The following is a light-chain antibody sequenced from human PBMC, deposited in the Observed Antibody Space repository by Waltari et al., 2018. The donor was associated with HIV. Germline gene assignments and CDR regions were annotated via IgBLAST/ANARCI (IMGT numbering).Light chain of an antibody. Sequence: QSALTQPASVSGSPGQSITISCAGTSSDVGGYDFVSWYQQHPGKAPKLMIYEVSNRPSGVSNRFSGSKSGNTASLTVSGLQAEDEDDYYCSSYTGSSTYVVFGGGTKLTVL. CDR2: EVS. J-gene: IGLJ2*01. CDR3: SSYTGSSTYVV. V-gene: IGLV2-14*01. CDR1: SSDVGGYDF.